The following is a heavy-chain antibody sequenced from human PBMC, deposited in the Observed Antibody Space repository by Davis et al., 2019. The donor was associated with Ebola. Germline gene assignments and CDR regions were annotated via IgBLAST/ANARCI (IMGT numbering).Heavy chain of an antibody. Sequence: SETLSLTCAVYGGSFSGYYWSWIRQPPGKGLEWIGEINHSGSTNYNPSLKSRVTISVDTSKNQFSLKLSSVTAADTAVYYCARGGLGYCSSTSCYRGRGRTRWFDPWGQGTLVTVSS. D-gene: IGHD2-2*02. CDR2: INHSGST. V-gene: IGHV4-34*01. J-gene: IGHJ5*02. CDR3: ARGGLGYCSSTSCYRGRGRTRWFDP. CDR1: GGSFSGYY.